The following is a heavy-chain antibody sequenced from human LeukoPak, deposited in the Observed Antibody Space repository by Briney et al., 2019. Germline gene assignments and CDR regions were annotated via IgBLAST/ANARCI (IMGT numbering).Heavy chain of an antibody. CDR3: ARQGGAVVVVPAAIGY. D-gene: IGHD2-2*02. J-gene: IGHJ4*02. CDR1: GGSISSYY. CDR2: IYYSGST. V-gene: IGHV4-59*08. Sequence: SETLSLTCTVSGGSISSYYWSWIRQPPGKGLEWIGYIYYSGSTNYNPSLKSRVTISVDTSKNQFSLKLSSVTAADTAVYYCARQGGAVVVVPAAIGYWGQGTLVTVSS.